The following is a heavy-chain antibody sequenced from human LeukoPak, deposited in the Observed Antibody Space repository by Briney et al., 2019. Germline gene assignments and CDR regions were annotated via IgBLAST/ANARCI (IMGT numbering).Heavy chain of an antibody. V-gene: IGHV1-46*01. CDR2: INPNGGNT. J-gene: IGHJ4*02. CDR3: ARAGGIVGDGYNYDY. Sequence: ASVKVSCKASGYTFTNYYIHWVRQAPGQGLEWVGLINPNGGNTGYAQKFQGRVTMTRDMSTSTVYMELSSLRSEDTAVYYCARAGGIVGDGYNYDYWGQGTLVTVSS. CDR1: GYTFTNYY. D-gene: IGHD5-24*01.